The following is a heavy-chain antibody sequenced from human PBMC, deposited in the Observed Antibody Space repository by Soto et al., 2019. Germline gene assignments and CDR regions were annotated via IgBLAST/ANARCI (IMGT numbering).Heavy chain of an antibody. CDR2: ISYDGSNK. D-gene: IGHD3-3*01. J-gene: IGHJ6*02. CDR1: GFTFSSYV. Sequence: PGGSLRLSCAASGFTFSSYVMHWVRQSPGKGLEWVAVISYDGSNKYYADSVKGRFTISRDNSKNTLYLQMNSLRAEDTAVYYCAKEGYRGPTRFLKCLSQPYGMDVWAKGPRSPSP. CDR3: AKEGYRGPTRFLKCLSQPYGMDV. V-gene: IGHV3-30*18.